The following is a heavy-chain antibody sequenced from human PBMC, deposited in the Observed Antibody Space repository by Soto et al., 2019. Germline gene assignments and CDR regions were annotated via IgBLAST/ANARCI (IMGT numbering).Heavy chain of an antibody. CDR3: ARVQQLAWFDP. D-gene: IGHD6-13*01. CDR1: GYTFVNHG. V-gene: IGHV1-18*01. CDR2: IKVSTGIT. J-gene: IGHJ5*02. Sequence: GASVKVSCKASGYTFVNHGVSWVRQAPGQGLEWMGWIKVSTGITNYAGNFQGRVTMTTDTSTSTAYMELRSLRSDDTAVYYCARVQQLAWFDPWGQGTLVTVS.